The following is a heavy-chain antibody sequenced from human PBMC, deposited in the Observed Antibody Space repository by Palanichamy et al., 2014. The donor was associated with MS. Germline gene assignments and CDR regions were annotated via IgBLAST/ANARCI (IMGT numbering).Heavy chain of an antibody. Sequence: QVQLVQSGAEVKKPGASVKVSCKASGYTFTSYGISWVRQAPGQGLEWMGWISAYNGNTNYAQKLQGRVTMTTDTSTSTAYMELRSLRSDDTAVYYCARVSPPRAKYCGGDCLWDYWGQGTLVTVSS. V-gene: IGHV1-18*01. J-gene: IGHJ4*02. CDR3: ARVSPPRAKYCGGDCLWDY. D-gene: IGHD2-21*01. CDR2: ISAYNGNT. CDR1: GYTFTSYG.